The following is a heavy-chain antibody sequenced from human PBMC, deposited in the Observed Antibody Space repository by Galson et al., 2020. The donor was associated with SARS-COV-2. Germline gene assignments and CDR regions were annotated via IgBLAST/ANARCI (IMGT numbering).Heavy chain of an antibody. D-gene: IGHD2-2*01. Sequence: SETLSLTCIVSGGSISDYYWSWIRRPAGKGPEWIGRVYSSGSTDYNPSLKSRVTMSVDTSKNQFSLRLTSVTAADTAVYYCARDGGQQVLFDFFYYGMDVWGQGTTVTVSS. CDR1: GGSISDYY. J-gene: IGHJ6*02. V-gene: IGHV4-4*07. CDR2: VYSSGST. CDR3: ARDGGQQVLFDFFYYGMDV.